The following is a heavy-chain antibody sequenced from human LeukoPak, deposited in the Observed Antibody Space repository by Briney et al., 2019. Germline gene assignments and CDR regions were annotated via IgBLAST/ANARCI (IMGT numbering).Heavy chain of an antibody. CDR2: IIGSVGTT. CDR3: AKGPSYGSGSYYNPNWFDP. J-gene: IGHJ5*02. V-gene: IGHV3-23*01. D-gene: IGHD3-10*01. CDR1: GFTFSSYA. Sequence: PGASLRLSCAASGFTFSSYAMSWVRQAPGQGLQWVSTIIGSVGTTYYADSVKGRFTISRDNSKNTLYLQMNSLRAEDTAVYYCAKGPSYGSGSYYNPNWFDPWGQGTLVTVSS.